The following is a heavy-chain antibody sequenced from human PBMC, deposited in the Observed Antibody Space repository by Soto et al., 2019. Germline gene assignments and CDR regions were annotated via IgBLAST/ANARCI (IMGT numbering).Heavy chain of an antibody. CDR3: ARERGSGYDYPAFDI. D-gene: IGHD5-12*01. CDR2: IKQDGSEK. Sequence: EVQLVESGGGLVQPGGSLRLSCAASGFTFSNYWMSWVRQAPGKGLEWVANIKQDGSEKYYVDSVKGRFTISRDNAKNSLYLQMNSLRAEDTAVYYCARERGSGYDYPAFDIWGQGTMVTVSS. J-gene: IGHJ3*02. V-gene: IGHV3-7*03. CDR1: GFTFSNYW.